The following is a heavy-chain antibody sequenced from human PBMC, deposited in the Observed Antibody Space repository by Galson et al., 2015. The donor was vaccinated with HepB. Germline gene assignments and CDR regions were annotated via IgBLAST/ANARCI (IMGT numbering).Heavy chain of an antibody. CDR3: ARGWYYYGSGSHNYYYGMDV. Sequence: SLRLSCAASGFTFSSYSMNWVRQAPGKGLEWVSSISSSSSYIYYADSVKGRFTISRDNAKNSLYLQMNSLRAEDTAVYYCARGWYYYGSGSHNYYYGMDVWGQGTTVTVSS. V-gene: IGHV3-21*01. D-gene: IGHD3-10*01. J-gene: IGHJ6*02. CDR2: ISSSSSYI. CDR1: GFTFSSYS.